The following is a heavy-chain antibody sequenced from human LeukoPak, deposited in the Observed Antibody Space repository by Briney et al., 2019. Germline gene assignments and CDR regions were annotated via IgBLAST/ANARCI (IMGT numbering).Heavy chain of an antibody. J-gene: IGHJ4*02. CDR3: AKGGKWDVTPFDY. D-gene: IGHD1-26*01. CDR1: GSAFSSYA. V-gene: IGHV3-23*01. Sequence: GGSLRLSCAASGSAFSSYAMNWVRQAPGKGLEWVSGITSSGADTHYADSVKGRFTISRDNSKNTLYLQVNSLRAEDTAVYYCAKGGKWDVTPFDYWGQGTLVTVSS. CDR2: ITSSGADT.